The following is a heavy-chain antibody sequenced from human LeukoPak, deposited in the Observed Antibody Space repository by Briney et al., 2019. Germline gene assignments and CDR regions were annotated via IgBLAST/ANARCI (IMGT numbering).Heavy chain of an antibody. J-gene: IGHJ4*02. V-gene: IGHV1-18*01. Sequence: GASVKVSCKASGYTFTSYGINWVRQAPGQGLEWMGWIIGHNGHTYYAQKLQGRVTMTTDTSTNTAYMELRSLRSDDTAVYYCARNYFFDYWGQGTLVTVSS. CDR3: ARNYFFDY. D-gene: IGHD1-7*01. CDR1: GYTFTSYG. CDR2: IIGHNGHT.